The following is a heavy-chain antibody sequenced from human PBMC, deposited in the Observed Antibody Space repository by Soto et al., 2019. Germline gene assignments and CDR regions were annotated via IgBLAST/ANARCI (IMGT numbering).Heavy chain of an antibody. CDR3: ARDKDGSGSYDPVDY. V-gene: IGHV3-48*01. D-gene: IGHD3-10*01. J-gene: IGHJ4*02. Sequence: SVKGRFTISRDNARQSLYLQMSSLRVEDTAVYYCARDKDGSGSYDPVDYWGQGTLVTVSS.